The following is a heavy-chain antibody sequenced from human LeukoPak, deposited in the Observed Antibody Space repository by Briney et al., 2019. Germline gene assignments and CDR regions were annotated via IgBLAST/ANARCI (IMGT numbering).Heavy chain of an antibody. V-gene: IGHV4-30-2*01. CDR2: IYHSGST. D-gene: IGHD3-10*01. J-gene: IGHJ6*02. CDR3: VGEYYGSGIGAGYYGMDV. Sequence: PSQTLSLTCAVSGGSISSGGYFWSWIRQPPGEGLEWIGYIYHSGSTYYNPSLKSRVTISVDRSKNQFSLKLSSVTAADTAVYYCVGEYYGSGIGAGYYGMDVWGQGTLVTVSS. CDR1: GGSISSGGYF.